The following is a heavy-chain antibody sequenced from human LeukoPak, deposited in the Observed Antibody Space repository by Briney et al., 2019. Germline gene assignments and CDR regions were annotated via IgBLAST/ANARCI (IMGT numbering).Heavy chain of an antibody. CDR3: ARPYYDSSGYYHDAFDI. CDR1: GGSISSYY. J-gene: IGHJ3*02. D-gene: IGHD3-22*01. Sequence: SETLSLTCTVSGGSISSYYWSWIRQPPGKGLEWIGYIYHSGSTYYNPSLKSRVTMSVDTSKNQFSLKLSSVTAADTAVYYCARPYYDSSGYYHDAFDIWGQGTMVTVSS. CDR2: IYHSGST. V-gene: IGHV4-59*12.